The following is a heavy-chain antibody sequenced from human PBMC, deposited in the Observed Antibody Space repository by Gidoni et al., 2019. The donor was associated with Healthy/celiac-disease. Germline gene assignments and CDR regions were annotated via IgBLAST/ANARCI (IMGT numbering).Heavy chain of an antibody. CDR2: INPSSGGT. J-gene: IGHJ4*02. CDR1: GYTFTGYY. CDR3: ARRGLDSSSFPFDY. Sequence: QVQLVQSGAEVKKPGASVKVSCKASGYTFTGYYIHWVRQAPGQGLEWMGWINPSSGGTNYAQKFQGRVTMTRDTSISTAYMELSRLRSDDTAVYYCARRGLDSSSFPFDYWGQGTLVTVSS. V-gene: IGHV1-2*02. D-gene: IGHD6-13*01.